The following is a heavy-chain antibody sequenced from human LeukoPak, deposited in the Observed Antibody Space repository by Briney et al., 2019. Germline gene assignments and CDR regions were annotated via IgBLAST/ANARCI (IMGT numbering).Heavy chain of an antibody. D-gene: IGHD3-10*01. CDR2: INHSGST. CDR1: GGSISSYY. J-gene: IGHJ4*02. CDR3: ARGRIVEYGAYYGSGSQRYFDY. V-gene: IGHV4-34*01. Sequence: SETLSLTCTVSGGSISSYYWSWIRQPPGKGLEWIGEINHSGSTNYNPSLKSRVTISVDTSKKQFSLKLSSVTAADTAVYYCARGRIVEYGAYYGSGSQRYFDYWGQGTLVTVSS.